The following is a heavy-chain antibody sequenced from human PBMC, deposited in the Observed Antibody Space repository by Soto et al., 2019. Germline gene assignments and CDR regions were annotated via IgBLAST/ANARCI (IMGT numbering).Heavy chain of an antibody. CDR1: GFTFSNYG. J-gene: IGHJ4*02. D-gene: IGHD4-4*01. CDR2: VWSDGSIK. CDR3: AREYDYSDYFDY. V-gene: IGHV3-33*01. Sequence: PGGSLRLSCAASGFTFSNYGVHWVRQAPGKGLEWVAAVWSDGSIKYYAQTVKGRFTISRDNSKNTLYLQMNSLRAEDTAVYYCAREYDYSDYFDYWGQGTLVTVSS.